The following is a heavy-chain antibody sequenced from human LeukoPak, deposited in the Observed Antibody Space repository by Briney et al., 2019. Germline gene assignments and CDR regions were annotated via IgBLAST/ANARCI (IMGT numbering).Heavy chain of an antibody. CDR3: ARGRRSSDWGASGY. J-gene: IGHJ4*02. D-gene: IGHD6-6*01. CDR1: GYTLTELS. Sequence: ASVKVSCKVSGYTLTELSMHWVRQAPGKGLEWMGGFDPEDGETIYAQKFQGRVTMTRNTTISTAYMELSSLRSEDTAVYYCARGRRSSDWGASGYWGQGTLVTVSS. V-gene: IGHV1-24*01. CDR2: FDPEDGET.